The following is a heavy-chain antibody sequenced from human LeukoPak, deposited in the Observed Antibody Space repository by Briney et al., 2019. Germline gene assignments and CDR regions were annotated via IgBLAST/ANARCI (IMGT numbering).Heavy chain of an antibody. CDR2: ISGSGDST. CDR1: GFTFSSYA. Sequence: GGSLRLSCAASGFTFSSYAMTWVRQAPGKGLEWVSGISGSGDSTVYADSVKGRFTISRDNSKNTLYLQVHSLRAEDTAVYYCAKAGYGDYSSNIWGQGTMVTVSS. D-gene: IGHD4-17*01. V-gene: IGHV3-23*01. CDR3: AKAGYGDYSSNI. J-gene: IGHJ3*02.